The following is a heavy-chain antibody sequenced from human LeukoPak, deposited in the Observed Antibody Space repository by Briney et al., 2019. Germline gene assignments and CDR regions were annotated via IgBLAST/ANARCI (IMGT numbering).Heavy chain of an antibody. Sequence: GGSLRLSCAASGFTFSSYWMHWVRQAPGKGLVWVSRINSDGSSTNYADSVKGRFTISRDNAKNTLYLQMNSLRAEDTAMYYCVRDLDGSGNYHWFDPRGQGTLVTVSS. CDR1: GFTFSSYW. J-gene: IGHJ5*02. CDR3: VRDLDGSGNYHWFDP. D-gene: IGHD3-10*01. V-gene: IGHV3-74*01. CDR2: INSDGSST.